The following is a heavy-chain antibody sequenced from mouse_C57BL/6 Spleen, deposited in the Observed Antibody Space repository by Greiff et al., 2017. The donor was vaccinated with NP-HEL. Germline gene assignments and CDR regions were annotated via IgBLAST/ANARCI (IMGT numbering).Heavy chain of an antibody. V-gene: IGHV1-82*01. CDR2: LYPGDGDP. Sequence: QVQLKESGPELVKPGASVKISCKASGYAFSSSWLHWVKQRPVKGLEWIGRLYPGDGDPNYNVKFTGKATLTADKSSSTASMQLSSLTSEDSAVYFCAYGSSLDYWGQGTTLTVSS. CDR3: AYGSSLDY. D-gene: IGHD1-1*01. J-gene: IGHJ2*01. CDR1: GYAFSSSW.